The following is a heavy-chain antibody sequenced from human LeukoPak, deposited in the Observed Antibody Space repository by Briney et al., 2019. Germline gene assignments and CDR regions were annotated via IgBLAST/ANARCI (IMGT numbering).Heavy chain of an antibody. Sequence: SETLSLTCTASGGSISSYYWSWIRQPPGKGLEWIGYIYDSGSTNYNPSLKSRVTISVDTSKNQFSLKLSSVTAADTAVYYCARGAYGDYAPWGQGTLVTVSS. V-gene: IGHV4-59*01. D-gene: IGHD4-17*01. CDR2: IYDSGST. J-gene: IGHJ5*02. CDR3: ARGAYGDYAP. CDR1: GGSISSYY.